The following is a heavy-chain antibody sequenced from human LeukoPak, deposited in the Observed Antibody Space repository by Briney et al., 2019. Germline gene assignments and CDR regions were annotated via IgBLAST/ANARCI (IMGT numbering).Heavy chain of an antibody. V-gene: IGHV3-23*01. J-gene: IGHJ4*02. D-gene: IGHD3-9*01. CDR2: ITDSGTGT. CDR3: AKDFESGYY. CDR1: GFTFSSYA. Sequence: GGSLRLSCAASGFTFSSYALSWVRQAPGKGLEWVSGITDSGTGTYYADSVKGRFTISRDNSKNTLYLQMNSLRAEDTAVYYCAKDFESGYYWGQGTLVTVSS.